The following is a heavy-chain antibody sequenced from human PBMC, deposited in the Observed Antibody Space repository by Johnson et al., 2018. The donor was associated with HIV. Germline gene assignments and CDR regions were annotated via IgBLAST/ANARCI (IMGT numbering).Heavy chain of an antibody. CDR3: ASPPSGYDFWDGPNIFDV. Sequence: QVQLVESGGGLVKPGGSLRLSCAASGFTFTSFAMHWVRQAPGKGLEWVSVIYSGGSTYYADSVKGRFTISRDNSKNTLFLQMNSLRAEDTAVYYCASPPSGYDFWDGPNIFDVWGQGTMVSVAS. D-gene: IGHD3-3*01. CDR2: IYSGGST. J-gene: IGHJ3*01. V-gene: IGHV3-NL1*01. CDR1: GFTFTSFA.